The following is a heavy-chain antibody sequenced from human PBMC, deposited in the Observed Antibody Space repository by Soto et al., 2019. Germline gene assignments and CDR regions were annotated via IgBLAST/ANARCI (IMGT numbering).Heavy chain of an antibody. CDR1: GFTFSSYG. CDR2: ISYDADDK. V-gene: IGHV3-30*19. J-gene: IGHJ4*02. Sequence: QVHLVESGGGVVQSGRSLRLSCAASGFTFSSYGMHWVRQAPGKGLEWVALISYDADDKYYADSVRGRFTISRDNSKNTLFLQMNSLRPEDTAVYYCARTLRDDSDVYYGAFMGWGQGALVSVSS. D-gene: IGHD3-22*01. CDR3: ARTLRDDSDVYYGAFMG.